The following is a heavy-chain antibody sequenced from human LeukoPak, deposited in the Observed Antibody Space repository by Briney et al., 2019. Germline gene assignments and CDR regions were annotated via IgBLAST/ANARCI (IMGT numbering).Heavy chain of an antibody. CDR2: IYYSGST. V-gene: IGHV4-59*01. CDR3: ARRSRAYCGGDCYSDGWYFDL. D-gene: IGHD2-21*02. J-gene: IGHJ2*01. Sequence: SETLSLTCTVSGGSISSYYWSWIRQPPGKGLEWIGYIYYSGSTNYNPSLKSRVTISVDTSKNQFSLKLSSVTAADTAVYYCARRSRAYCGGDCYSDGWYFDLWGRGTLVTVSP. CDR1: GGSISSYY.